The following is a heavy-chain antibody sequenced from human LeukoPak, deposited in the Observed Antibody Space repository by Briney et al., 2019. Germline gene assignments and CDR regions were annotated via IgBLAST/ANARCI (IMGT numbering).Heavy chain of an antibody. CDR1: GYSISSGYY. J-gene: IGHJ5*02. CDR2: IYRSGST. CDR3: ARGGSGYLKINWFDP. V-gene: IGHV4-38-2*02. D-gene: IGHD3-10*01. Sequence: SETLSLTCTVSGYSISSGYYWGWIRQPPGRGLEWIGSIYRSGSTYYNPSLKSRVTISVDSPNDHFSLRLSSVTAADTGVYYCARGGSGYLKINWFDPWGQGTLVTVSS.